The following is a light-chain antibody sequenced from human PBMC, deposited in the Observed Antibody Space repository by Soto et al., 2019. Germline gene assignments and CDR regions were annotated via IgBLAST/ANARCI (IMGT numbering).Light chain of an antibody. Sequence: EVLVTQSPATLSVSPGEGVTLSCRASQSVSTDLAWYQQKPGQAPRLLIYGASIRAIGVPDRFSGSGSGIDFTFTSSSLQSEDSAIYYCQQYFRWPPWTFGQGTKGEV. CDR2: GAS. J-gene: IGKJ1*01. CDR3: QQYFRWPPWT. V-gene: IGKV3-15*01. CDR1: QSVSTD.